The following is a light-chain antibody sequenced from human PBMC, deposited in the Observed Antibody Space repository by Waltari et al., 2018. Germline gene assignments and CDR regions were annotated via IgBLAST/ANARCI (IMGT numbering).Light chain of an antibody. V-gene: IGKV1-39*01. CDR3: QQSFSTPLT. CDR2: AAS. J-gene: IGKJ4*01. CDR1: QSINSY. Sequence: DIQMTQSPSSLSASLGDSVTISCRASQSINSYLNCYQQKPGFAPKLLIYAASSFQNGGPSRFNGSVSGTDFSLTISSLQPDDIATYYCQQSFSTPLTFGGGTKVEIK.